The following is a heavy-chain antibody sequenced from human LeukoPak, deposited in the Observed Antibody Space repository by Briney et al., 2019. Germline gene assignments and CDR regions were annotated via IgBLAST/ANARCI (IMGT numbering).Heavy chain of an antibody. V-gene: IGHV3-7*01. CDR3: ARDRASSWYDY. J-gene: IGHJ4*02. D-gene: IGHD6-13*01. Sequence: PGGSLRLSCAASGFTFSSYWMSWVRQAPGKGLEWVANIKQDGSEKYYADSVKGRFTISRDNAKNSLYLQMNSLRAEDTAVYYCARDRASSWYDYWGQGTLVTVSS. CDR2: IKQDGSEK. CDR1: GFTFSSYW.